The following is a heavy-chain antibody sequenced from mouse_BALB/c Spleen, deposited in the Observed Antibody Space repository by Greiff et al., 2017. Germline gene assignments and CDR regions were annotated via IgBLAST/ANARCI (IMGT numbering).Heavy chain of an antibody. CDR1: GFTFSSFG. Sequence: EVMLVESGGGLVQPGGSRKLSCAASGFTFSSFGMHWVRQAPEKGLEWVAYISSGSSTTYYADTVKGRFTISRDNPKNTLFLQMTSLRSEDTAMYYCARWGMITTMDYWGQGTPVTVSS. CDR2: ISSGSSTT. V-gene: IGHV5-17*02. D-gene: IGHD2-4*01. J-gene: IGHJ4*01. CDR3: ARWGMITTMDY.